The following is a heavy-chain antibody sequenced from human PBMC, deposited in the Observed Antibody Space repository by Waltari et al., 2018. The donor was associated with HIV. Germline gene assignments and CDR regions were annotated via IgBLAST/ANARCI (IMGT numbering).Heavy chain of an antibody. CDR2: IYHSGST. D-gene: IGHD1-26*01. V-gene: IGHV4-4*02. Sequence: QVQLQESGPGLVKPSGTLSLTCAVSGGSISSSNWWSWVRQPPGKGLEWVGEIYHSGSTNYNPSPKSRVTISVANSKNQFSLTLSSVTAADTAVYYCARDLGGSYSDYWGQGTLVTVSS. CDR3: ARDLGGSYSDY. J-gene: IGHJ4*02. CDR1: GGSISSSNW.